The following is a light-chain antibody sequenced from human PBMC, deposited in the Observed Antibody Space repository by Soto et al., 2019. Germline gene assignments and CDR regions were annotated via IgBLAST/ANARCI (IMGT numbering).Light chain of an antibody. J-gene: IGKJ5*01. V-gene: IGKV1-9*01. CDR3: QQLNHYPLT. CDR2: GVS. CDR1: QGSPTY. Sequence: QMTQSPSSLSASVGDRVTVTCRASQGSPTYLAWYQQKPGKAPKLLIYGVSTLQNGVPSRFSGAGSGTEFTLTITSLQPEDSATYYCQQLNHYPLTFGQGTRLEIK.